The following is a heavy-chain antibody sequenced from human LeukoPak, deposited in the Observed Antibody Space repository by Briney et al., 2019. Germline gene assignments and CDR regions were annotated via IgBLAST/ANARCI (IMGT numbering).Heavy chain of an antibody. Sequence: SETLSLTCTVSGGSISSSSYYWGWIRQPPGKGLEWIGSIYYSGSTNYNPSLKSRVTISVDTSKNQFSLKLSSVTAADTAVYYCARGGAVTTGTYDHPDYFDYWGQGTLVTVSS. CDR1: GGSISSSSYY. CDR2: IYYSGST. V-gene: IGHV4-39*07. J-gene: IGHJ4*02. CDR3: ARGGAVTTGTYDHPDYFDY. D-gene: IGHD1-14*01.